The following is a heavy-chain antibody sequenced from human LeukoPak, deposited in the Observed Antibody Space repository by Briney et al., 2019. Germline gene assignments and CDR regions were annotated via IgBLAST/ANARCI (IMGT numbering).Heavy chain of an antibody. Sequence: SETPSLTCTVSGGSISSYYWSRIRQPARKGLESIGHISTSGSTNYNPSLKSRVTMSVDTSKNQFSLTLTSVSAADTAVYYCARISSSNWYNERGAFDVWGQGTMVTVSS. CDR3: ARISSSNWYNERGAFDV. D-gene: IGHD6-13*01. V-gene: IGHV4-4*07. CDR2: ISTSGST. CDR1: GGSISSYY. J-gene: IGHJ3*01.